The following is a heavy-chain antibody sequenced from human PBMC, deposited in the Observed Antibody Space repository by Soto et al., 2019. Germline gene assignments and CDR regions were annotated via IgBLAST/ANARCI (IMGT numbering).Heavy chain of an antibody. V-gene: IGHV1-24*01. CDR3: ATFGYSSSWIDRP. D-gene: IGHD6-13*01. CDR2: FDPEDGET. CDR1: GYTLTELS. Sequence: ASVKVSFKVSGYTLTELSMHWVRQAPGKGLEWMGGFDPEDGETIYAQKFQGRVTMTEDTSTDTAYMELSSLRSEDTAVYYCATFGYSSSWIDRPWGQGTLVTVSS. J-gene: IGHJ5*02.